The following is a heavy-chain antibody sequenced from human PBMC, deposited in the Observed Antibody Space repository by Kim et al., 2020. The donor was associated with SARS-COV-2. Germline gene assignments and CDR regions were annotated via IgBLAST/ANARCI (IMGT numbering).Heavy chain of an antibody. CDR2: ISSSSSYI. J-gene: IGHJ6*02. D-gene: IGHD3-3*01. CDR1: GFTFSSYC. CDR3: ARDATYYDFWSCEHPYYYYGMDV. V-gene: IGHV3-21*01. Sequence: GGSLRLSCAASGFTFSSYCMNWVRQAPGKGLEWVSSISSSSSYIYYADSVKGRFTISRDNAKNSLYLQMNSLRAEDTAVYYCARDATYYDFWSCEHPYYYYGMDVWGQGTTVTVSS.